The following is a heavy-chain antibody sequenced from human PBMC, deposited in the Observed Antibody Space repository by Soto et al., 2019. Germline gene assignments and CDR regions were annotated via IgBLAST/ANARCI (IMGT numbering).Heavy chain of an antibody. CDR1: RVTFKIAD. CDR2: MTDNGRST. D-gene: IGHD4-17*01. CDR3: AKERATTTAFDC. J-gene: IGHJ4*02. V-gene: IGHV3-23*01. Sequence: GGSIRISSAPSRVTFKIADMTWVRLAPGKGLEWVSLMTDNGRSTYYADSVKGRFTISRDNTKNTLFLQMNSLRAEDTAVYYCAKERATTTAFDCWGQGALVTVSS.